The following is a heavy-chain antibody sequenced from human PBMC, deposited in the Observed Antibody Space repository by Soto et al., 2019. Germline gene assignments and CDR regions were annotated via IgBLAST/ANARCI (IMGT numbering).Heavy chain of an antibody. CDR1: GGSISSGGYY. V-gene: IGHV4-31*11. Sequence: QVQLQESGPGLVKPSQTLSLTCAVSGGSISSGGYYWYWIRQHPGKGLEWIGYIYYSGNTHYNASLNSRVTISIDTSNNQSSLHRITVTAADTAVYYCARVVCGTTNCNTCDFWGQGTRVTVSS. CDR2: IYYSGNT. CDR3: ARVVCGTTNCNTCDF. J-gene: IGHJ4*02. D-gene: IGHD2-2*01.